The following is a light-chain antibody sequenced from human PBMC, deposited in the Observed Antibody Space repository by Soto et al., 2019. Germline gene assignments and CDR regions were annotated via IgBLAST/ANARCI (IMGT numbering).Light chain of an antibody. CDR1: QSVGSY. Sequence: EIVLTQSPATLSLSPGERATLSCRASQSVGSYLAWYQQKPGQAPRLLIYDASNRATGIPARFSGRESGTDFTLTISSLEAEDSAVYYCQQRSNWPPITFGQGTRLEIK. CDR3: QQRSNWPPIT. CDR2: DAS. J-gene: IGKJ5*01. V-gene: IGKV3-11*01.